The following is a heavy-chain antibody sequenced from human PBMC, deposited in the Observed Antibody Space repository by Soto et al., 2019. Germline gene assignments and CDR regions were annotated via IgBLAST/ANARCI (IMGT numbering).Heavy chain of an antibody. Sequence: QVQLVQSGAEEKKPGASVKVSCKASGYTFTSYAMHWVRQAPGQRLEWMGWINAGNGNTKYSQKFQGRVTITRDTSASTAYMEMSSLRSEDTAVYYCARAWVVVTAPDYWVQGTLVTVSS. CDR1: GYTFTSYA. CDR3: ARAWVVVTAPDY. CDR2: INAGNGNT. V-gene: IGHV1-3*05. D-gene: IGHD2-21*02. J-gene: IGHJ4*02.